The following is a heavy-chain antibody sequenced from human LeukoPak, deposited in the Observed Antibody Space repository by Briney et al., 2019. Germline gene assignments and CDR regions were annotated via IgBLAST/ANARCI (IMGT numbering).Heavy chain of an antibody. CDR3: AKGYCSTSRCYLNPFDY. CDR2: ISGSGGST. V-gene: IGHV3-23*01. D-gene: IGHD2-2*01. CDR1: GFAFSSYA. Sequence: GGWLRLSCGASGFAFSSYAISWVRQAPGKGLEWFSGISGSGGSTYYADSVKGRFTISRDNSKNTLHLQMNSLRAEDTAVFYCAKGYCSTSRCYLNPFDYWGQGTLVAVSS. J-gene: IGHJ4*02.